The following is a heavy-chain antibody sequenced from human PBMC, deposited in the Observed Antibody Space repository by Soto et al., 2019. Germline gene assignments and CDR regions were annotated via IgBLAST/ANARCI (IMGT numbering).Heavy chain of an antibody. CDR3: ARLHGSYFDY. V-gene: IGHV4-59*01. Sequence: PSETLSLTCTVSGGSISSYYWSWIRQPPGKGPEWIGYIYYSGSTNYNPSLKSRVTISVDTSKNQFSLKLSSVTAADTAVYYCARLHGSYFDYWGQGTLVTVSS. D-gene: IGHD1-26*01. J-gene: IGHJ4*02. CDR1: GGSISSYY. CDR2: IYYSGST.